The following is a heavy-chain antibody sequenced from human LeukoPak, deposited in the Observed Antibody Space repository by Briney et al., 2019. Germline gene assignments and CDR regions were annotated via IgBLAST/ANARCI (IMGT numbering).Heavy chain of an antibody. CDR1: GFTFGDYA. J-gene: IGHJ5*02. D-gene: IGHD2-8*01. Sequence: GGSLRLSCTASGFTFGDYAMSWVRQAPGKGLEWVGFIRSKAYGGTTEYAASVKGGFTISRDDSKSIAYLQMNSLKTEDTAVYYCTRARSVYSSHWFDPWGQGTLVTVSS. V-gene: IGHV3-49*04. CDR3: TRARSVYSSHWFDP. CDR2: IRSKAYGGTT.